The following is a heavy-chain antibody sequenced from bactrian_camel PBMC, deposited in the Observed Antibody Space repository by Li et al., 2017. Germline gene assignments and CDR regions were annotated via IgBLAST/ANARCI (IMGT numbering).Heavy chain of an antibody. CDR1: GNIRSWHC. V-gene: IGHV3S53*01. Sequence: VQLVESGGGSVQAGGSLRLSCLVSGNIRSWHCLTWFRQAPGKEREGIARITAGGGSPAYADSVKGRYTVSRDNAWNTVYLQMNNLKSEDTALYYCAADFWCNGWEYRFAYRGQGTQVTVS. CDR3: AADFWCNGWEYRFAY. CDR2: ITAGGGSP. J-gene: IGHJ4*01. D-gene: IGHD3*01.